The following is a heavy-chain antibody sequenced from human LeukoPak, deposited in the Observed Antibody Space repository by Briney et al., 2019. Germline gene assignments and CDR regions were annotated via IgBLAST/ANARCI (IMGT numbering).Heavy chain of an antibody. CDR3: ARRPYAGAFDI. J-gene: IGHJ3*02. D-gene: IGHD4-17*01. CDR2: IGDSGSST. CDR1: GFTFSSYA. Sequence: GGSLRLSCAASGFTFSSYAMSWVRQVPGKGLEWVSSIGDSGSSTYYADSVKGRFIISRDNSKNTLYLQMSSLRVEDTAIYYCARRPYAGAFDIWGQGTMVTVSS. V-gene: IGHV3-23*01.